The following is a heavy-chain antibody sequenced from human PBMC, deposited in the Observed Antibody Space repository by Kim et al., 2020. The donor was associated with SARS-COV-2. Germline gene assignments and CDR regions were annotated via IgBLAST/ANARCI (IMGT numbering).Heavy chain of an antibody. J-gene: IGHJ3*01. D-gene: IGHD2-21*01. CDR1: GFRFSSYA. CDR3: ANRCGGDCHDAYNW. V-gene: IGHV3-23*01. Sequence: GGSLRLSCAASGFRFSSYALSWVRQAPGRGLEWVSAITDDGRRTYYADSVKGRFTSSRDNSKNTLYLQMNSLRVEDTALYYCANRCGGDCHDAYNWWGQGTLVTVSS. CDR2: ITDDGRRT.